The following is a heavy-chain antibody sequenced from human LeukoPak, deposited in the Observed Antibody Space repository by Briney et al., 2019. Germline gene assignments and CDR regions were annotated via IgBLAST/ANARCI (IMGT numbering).Heavy chain of an antibody. J-gene: IGHJ2*01. CDR1: GFTFSSYA. CDR3: AKDREQWLVRGYRYFDL. CDR2: ISGSGGST. Sequence: PGGSLRLSCAASGFTFSSYAMSWVRQAPGKGLEWVSAISGSGGSTYYADSVKGRFTISRDNSKNTLYLQMNSLRAEDTAVYYCAKDREQWLVRGYRYFDLWGRGTLVTVSS. D-gene: IGHD6-19*01. V-gene: IGHV3-23*01.